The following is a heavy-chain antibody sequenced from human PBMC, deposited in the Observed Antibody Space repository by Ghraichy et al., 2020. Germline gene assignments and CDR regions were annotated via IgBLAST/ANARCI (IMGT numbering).Heavy chain of an antibody. V-gene: IGHV4-61*01. D-gene: IGHD6-13*01. J-gene: IGHJ5*02. CDR2: IYYSGST. Sequence: ESLNISCTVSGGSVSSGSYYWSWIRQPPGKGLEWIGYIYYSGSTNYNPSLKSRVTISVDTSKNQFSLKLSSVTAADTAVYYCARDHSSSWFDPWGQGTLVTVSS. CDR1: GGSVSSGSYY. CDR3: ARDHSSSWFDP.